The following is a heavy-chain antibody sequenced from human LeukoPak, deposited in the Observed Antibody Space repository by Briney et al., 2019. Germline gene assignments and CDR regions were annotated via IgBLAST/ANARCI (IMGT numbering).Heavy chain of an antibody. CDR3: ARRLRTTSTIDY. J-gene: IGHJ4*02. Sequence: GESLXISCXXXXYXFTTYWIGWVRQMPGKGLEWMGIIYPGDSDTRYSPSFQGQVTISADKSISTAYLQWSSLKASDTAMYYCARRLRTTSTIDYWGQGTLVTVSS. CDR2: IYPGDSDT. CDR1: XYXFTTYW. V-gene: IGHV5-51*01. D-gene: IGHD1-1*01.